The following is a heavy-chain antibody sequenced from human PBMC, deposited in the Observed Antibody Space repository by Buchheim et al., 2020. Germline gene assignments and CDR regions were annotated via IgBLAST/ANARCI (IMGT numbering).Heavy chain of an antibody. CDR3: ARDSLDSGSYVSRAYYFDY. CDR1: GGSISSGDYY. D-gene: IGHD1-26*01. CDR2: IYYSGST. J-gene: IGHJ4*02. V-gene: IGHV4-30-4*01. Sequence: QVQLQESGPGLVKPSQTLSLTCTVSGGSISSGDYYWSWIRQPPGKGLEWIGYIYYSGSTYYNPSLKSRVTIAVDTSKNQFSLKLSSVTAADTAVYYCARDSLDSGSYVSRAYYFDYWGQGTL.